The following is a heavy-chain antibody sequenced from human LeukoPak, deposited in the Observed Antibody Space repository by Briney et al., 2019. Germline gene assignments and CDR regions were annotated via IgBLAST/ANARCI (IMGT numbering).Heavy chain of an antibody. J-gene: IGHJ4*02. CDR1: GFTFSSYA. Sequence: GGSLRLSCAASGFTFSSYAMHWVRQAPGKGLECVAVISYDGSNKYYADSVKGRFTISRDNSKNTLYLQMNSLRAEDTAVYYCAKDQLTGEYYWGQGTLVTVSS. CDR3: AKDQLTGEYY. D-gene: IGHD7-27*01. CDR2: ISYDGSNK. V-gene: IGHV3-30*04.